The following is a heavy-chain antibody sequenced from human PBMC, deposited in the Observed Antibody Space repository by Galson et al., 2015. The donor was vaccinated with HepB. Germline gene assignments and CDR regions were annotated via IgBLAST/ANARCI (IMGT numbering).Heavy chain of an antibody. V-gene: IGHV4-34*01. D-gene: IGHD5-18*01. CDR2: INHSGST. Sequence: ETLSLTCAVYGGSFSGYYWSWIRQPPGKGLEWIGEINHSGSTNYNPSLKSRVTISVDTSKNQFSLKVNSVTAADTAVYYCAIMSAMATDYWGQGTLVTVSS. CDR3: AIMSAMATDY. CDR1: GGSFSGYY. J-gene: IGHJ4*02.